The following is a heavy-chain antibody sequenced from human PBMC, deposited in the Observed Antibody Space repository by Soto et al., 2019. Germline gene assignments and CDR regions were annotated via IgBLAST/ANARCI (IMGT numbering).Heavy chain of an antibody. CDR1: TGSDFA. D-gene: IGHD7-27*01. J-gene: IGHJ2*01. CDR3: AKMGWGNLPTLFHV. Sequence: TGSDFAISWVRKAPGKGLQWVSTFTAAGRHTFYAYSLQGRSTISRDNSKRTLYLHVNSLRVDDTSVYYCAKMGWGNLPTLFHVWGHGTL. CDR2: FTAAGRHT. V-gene: IGHV3-23*01.